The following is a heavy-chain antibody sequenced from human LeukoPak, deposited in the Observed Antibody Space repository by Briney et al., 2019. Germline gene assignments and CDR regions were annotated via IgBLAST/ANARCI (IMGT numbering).Heavy chain of an antibody. CDR1: GFTFSSYA. Sequence: GGSLRLSCAASGFTFSSYAMHWVRQAPGKGLEYVSANSSNGGSTYYANSVKGRFTISRDNSKNTLYLQMGSLRAEDMAVYYCARGVNYYDSSGYYLNWFDRWGQGTLVTVSS. J-gene: IGHJ5*02. CDR2: NSSNGGST. CDR3: ARGVNYYDSSGYYLNWFDR. D-gene: IGHD3-22*01. V-gene: IGHV3-64*01.